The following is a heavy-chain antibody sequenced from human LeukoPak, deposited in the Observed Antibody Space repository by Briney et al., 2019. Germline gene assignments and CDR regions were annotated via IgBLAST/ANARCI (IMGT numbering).Heavy chain of an antibody. CDR1: GYTFTSYD. D-gene: IGHD3-16*01. Sequence: ASVKVSCKASGYTFTSYDINWVRQATGQGLEWMGWMNPNSGNTGYAQKFQGRVTMTRNTSISTAYMELSSLRSEDTAVYYCARVLGGGVTSLHYYYMDVWGKGTTVTVSS. CDR2: MNPNSGNT. CDR3: ARVLGGGVTSLHYYYMDV. J-gene: IGHJ6*03. V-gene: IGHV1-8*01.